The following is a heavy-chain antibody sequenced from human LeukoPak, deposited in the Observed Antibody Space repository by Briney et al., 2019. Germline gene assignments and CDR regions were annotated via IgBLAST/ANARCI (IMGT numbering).Heavy chain of an antibody. CDR3: AIESLLYSSGLP. V-gene: IGHV4-34*01. Sequence: PSETLSLTCAVYGGSFSGYYWSWIRQPPGKGLEWIGEINRSGSTNYNPSLKSRVAISVDTSKNQFSLKLSSVTAADTAVYYCAIESLLYSSGLPWGQGTLVTVSS. D-gene: IGHD6-19*01. CDR1: GGSFSGYY. J-gene: IGHJ5*02. CDR2: INRSGST.